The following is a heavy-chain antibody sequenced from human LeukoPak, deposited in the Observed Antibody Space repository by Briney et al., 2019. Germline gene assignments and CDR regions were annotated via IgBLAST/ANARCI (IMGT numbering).Heavy chain of an antibody. V-gene: IGHV1-2*06. D-gene: IGHD1-26*01. CDR2: INANSGGT. Sequence: ASVKVSCKTSGYTFADYYIHWVRQPPAQGLEYMGRINANSGGTDYQQKFQGRVTMTRDMSISTAYVEVNWLISDDTAIYYCARDVSSTPNWEFDYWGQGTTVTVSS. J-gene: IGHJ4*02. CDR3: ARDVSSTPNWEFDY. CDR1: GYTFADYY.